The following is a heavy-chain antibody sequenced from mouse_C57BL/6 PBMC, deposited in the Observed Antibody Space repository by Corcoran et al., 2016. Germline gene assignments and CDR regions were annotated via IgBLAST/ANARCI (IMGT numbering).Heavy chain of an antibody. V-gene: IGHV1-26*01. J-gene: IGHJ3*01. CDR3: ANRPFAY. CDR1: GYTFTDYY. CDR2: INPNNGGT. Sequence: EVQLQQSGPELVKPGASVKISCKASGYTFTDYYMNWVKQSHGKSLEWIGDINPNNGGTSYNQKFKGKATLTVDKSSSTAYMELRSLTSEDSAVYYCANRPFAYWGQGTLVTVSA.